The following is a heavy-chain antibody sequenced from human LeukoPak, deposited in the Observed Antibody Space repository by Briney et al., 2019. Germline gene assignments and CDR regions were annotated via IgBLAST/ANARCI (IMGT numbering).Heavy chain of an antibody. D-gene: IGHD1-1*01. CDR1: GYTFTDYD. CDR3: ARGPIYPTSGDYPNYYFDY. Sequence: ASVKVSCKASGYTFTDYDINWVRQATGQGLEWMGWMNPNSGVTGYAQKFQGRVSMTRDTSVSTAYMELSSLRSEDTAVYFCARGPIYPTSGDYPNYYFDYWGQGTLVTVSS. CDR2: MNPNSGVT. V-gene: IGHV1-8*01. J-gene: IGHJ4*02.